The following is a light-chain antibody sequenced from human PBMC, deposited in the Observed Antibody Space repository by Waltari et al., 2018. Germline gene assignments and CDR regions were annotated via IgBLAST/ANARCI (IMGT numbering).Light chain of an antibody. V-gene: IGKV3-20*01. J-gene: IGKJ2*01. CDR1: TKRY. CDR2: VAS. CDR3: QQYGSSVMYT. Sequence: TKRYFAVYXXKPGQDPRLHIYVASSRAAGVPDRFSGSGSGTDFTLTIIRLEPEDXXXYYCQQYGSSVMYTFSQGTKLEIK.